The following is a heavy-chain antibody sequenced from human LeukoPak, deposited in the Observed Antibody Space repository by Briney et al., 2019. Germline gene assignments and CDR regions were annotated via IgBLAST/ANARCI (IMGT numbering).Heavy chain of an antibody. CDR3: ARGDARSNTWYYFDY. CDR2: IYDSGST. V-gene: IGHV4-59*08. CDR1: GGSISSYY. Sequence: KTSETLSLTCTVSGGSISSYYWSWIRQPPGKGLEWIGYIYDSGSTNYNPSLKSRVTISPATPKNQSSLKLSSVTAADTAVYYCARGDARSNTWYYFDYWGQGTLVTVSS. D-gene: IGHD6-13*01. J-gene: IGHJ4*02.